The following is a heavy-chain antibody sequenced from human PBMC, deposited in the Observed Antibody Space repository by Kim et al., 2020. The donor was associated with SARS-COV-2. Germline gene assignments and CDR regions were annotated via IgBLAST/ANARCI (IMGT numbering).Heavy chain of an antibody. CDR2: IKQEGNEK. Sequence: GGSLRLSCAASGFTFSAYWMGWVRQAPGKGLEWVANIKQEGNEKYYMDSMKGRFTISRDNAKNSLFLHMSSLRAEDTAVYYCAWARNPYNDVPYGMDLWGQGTTVTVSS. CDR1: GFTFSAYW. CDR3: AWARNPYNDVPYGMDL. V-gene: IGHV3-7*03. J-gene: IGHJ6*02. D-gene: IGHD3-10*02.